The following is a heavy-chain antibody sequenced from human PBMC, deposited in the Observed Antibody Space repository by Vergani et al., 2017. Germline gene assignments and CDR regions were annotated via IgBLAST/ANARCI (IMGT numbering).Heavy chain of an antibody. D-gene: IGHD3-22*01. V-gene: IGHV3-33*01. CDR3: ARDTAYYDSSGYPTPLFDY. CDR2: IWYDGSNK. J-gene: IGHJ4*02. Sequence: QVQLVESGGGVVQPGRSLRLSCAASGFTFSSYGMHWVRQAPGKGLEWVAVIWYDGSNKYYADSVKGRFTISRDNSKNTLYLQMNSLRAEDTAVYYCARDTAYYDSSGYPTPLFDYWGQGTLVTVSS. CDR1: GFTFSSYG.